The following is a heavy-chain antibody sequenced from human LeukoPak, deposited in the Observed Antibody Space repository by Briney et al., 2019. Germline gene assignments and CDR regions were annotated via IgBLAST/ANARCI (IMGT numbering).Heavy chain of an antibody. D-gene: IGHD6-6*01. Sequence: GASVKVSCKASGYTFTTYGPNWVRLAPGLGLEWMGWISAYNGNTKDAEKFQDRVTMTTDTSTSTAYMELRNLRSDDTAVYYCARDTIAARPSWFDPWGQGTLVTVSS. CDR2: ISAYNGNT. CDR3: ARDTIAARPSWFDP. V-gene: IGHV1-18*01. J-gene: IGHJ5*02. CDR1: GYTFTTYG.